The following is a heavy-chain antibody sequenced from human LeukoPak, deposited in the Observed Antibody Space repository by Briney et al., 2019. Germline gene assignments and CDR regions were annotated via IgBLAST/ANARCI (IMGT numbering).Heavy chain of an antibody. CDR2: IYSGGST. D-gene: IGHD6-19*01. J-gene: IGHJ3*02. Sequence: GGSLRLSCAASGFTVSSNYMSWVRQAPGQGLEGVSVIYSGGSTYYADSGKGRFTISRDNSKSTLYLQMNSLTAEDTAVYYCARGAVAGTRSYAFDIWGQGTMVTVSS. V-gene: IGHV3-66*01. CDR1: GFTVSSNY. CDR3: ARGAVAGTRSYAFDI.